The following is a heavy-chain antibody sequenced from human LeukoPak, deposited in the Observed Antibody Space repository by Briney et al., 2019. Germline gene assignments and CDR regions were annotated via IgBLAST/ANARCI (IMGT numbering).Heavy chain of an antibody. Sequence: SETLSLTCTVSGGSISSYYWSWIRQPAGRRLEWIGRIYASGNTNYNPSLKSRVTMSVDTSKNQFSLNLSSVTAADTAVYYCARDVHGSGTWDWFDPWGRGTLVTVSS. CDR1: GGSISSYY. D-gene: IGHD3-10*01. V-gene: IGHV4-4*07. CDR3: ARDVHGSGTWDWFDP. J-gene: IGHJ5*02. CDR2: IYASGNT.